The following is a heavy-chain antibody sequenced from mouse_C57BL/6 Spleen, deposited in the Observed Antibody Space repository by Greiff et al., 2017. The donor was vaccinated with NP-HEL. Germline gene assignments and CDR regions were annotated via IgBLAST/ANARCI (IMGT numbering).Heavy chain of an antibody. Sequence: QVQLQQSGAELVRPGASVTLSCKASGYTFTDYEMHWVKQTPVHGLEWIGAIDPETGGTAYNQKFKGKAILTADKSSSTAYMELRSLTSEDSAVYYCTRTGWDEAWFAYWGQGTLVTVSA. D-gene: IGHD4-1*01. J-gene: IGHJ3*01. CDR1: GYTFTDYE. V-gene: IGHV1-15*01. CDR3: TRTGWDEAWFAY. CDR2: IDPETGGT.